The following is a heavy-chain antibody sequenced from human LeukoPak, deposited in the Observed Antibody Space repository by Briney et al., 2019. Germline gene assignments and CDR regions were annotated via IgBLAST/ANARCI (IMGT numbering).Heavy chain of an antibody. Sequence: PAETLSLTCTVSGDSITSHDYWSWIRQPAGQGLEWIGRIYSTGSTNYNPSLKSRVTMFVDTSKNAFSLKLSSVTAADTGVYYCARTAIHVHSGSYFDSWAQGTLVAVSA. J-gene: IGHJ4*02. CDR1: GDSITSHDY. D-gene: IGHD1-26*01. CDR3: ARTAIHVHSGSYFDS. CDR2: IYSTGST. V-gene: IGHV4-4*07.